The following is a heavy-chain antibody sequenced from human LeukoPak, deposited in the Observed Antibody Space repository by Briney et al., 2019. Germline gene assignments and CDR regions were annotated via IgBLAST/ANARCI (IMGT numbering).Heavy chain of an antibody. CDR3: ARDRLWELPGYDAFDI. J-gene: IGHJ3*02. V-gene: IGHV3-74*01. Sequence: PGGFLRLSCAASGFTFSSYWMHWVRQAPGKGLVWVSRINTDISSTTYADSVKGRFTISRDNAKNTLYLQMNSLRAEDTAVYYCARDRLWELPGYDAFDIWGQGTMVTVSS. CDR1: GFTFSSYW. D-gene: IGHD1-26*01. CDR2: INTDISST.